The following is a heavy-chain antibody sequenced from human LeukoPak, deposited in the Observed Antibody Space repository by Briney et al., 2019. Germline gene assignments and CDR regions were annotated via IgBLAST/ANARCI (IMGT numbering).Heavy chain of an antibody. D-gene: IGHD3-10*01. V-gene: IGHV3-33*01. CDR2: IWYDGSNK. J-gene: IGHJ3*02. CDR3: ASRITMVRGVVGAFDI. CDR1: GFTFSSYG. Sequence: GGSLRLSCAASGFTFSSYGMHWVRQAPGKGLEWVAVIWYDGSNKYYADSVKGRFTISRDNSKNTLYLQMNSMRAEDTAVYYCASRITMVRGVVGAFDIWGQGTMVTVSS.